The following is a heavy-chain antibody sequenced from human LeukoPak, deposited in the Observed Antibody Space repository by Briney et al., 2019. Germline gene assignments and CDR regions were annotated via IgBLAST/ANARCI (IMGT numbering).Heavy chain of an antibody. D-gene: IGHD3-10*01. J-gene: IGHJ3*02. Sequence: ASVKVSCKASGYTFTSYYMHWVRQAPGQGLEWMGIINPSGGSTSYAQKFQGRVTMTRDKSIRTAYMGLSRLTSDDTAVYYCARNIWFGESADAFDIWGQGTMVTVSS. CDR2: INPSGGST. CDR1: GYTFTSYY. CDR3: ARNIWFGESADAFDI. V-gene: IGHV1-46*01.